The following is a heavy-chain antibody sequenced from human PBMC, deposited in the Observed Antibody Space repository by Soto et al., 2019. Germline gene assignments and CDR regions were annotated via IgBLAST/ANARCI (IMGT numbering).Heavy chain of an antibody. J-gene: IGHJ5*02. CDR2: IKPDESEK. CDR1: GFTFGDSW. D-gene: IGHD4-4*01. Sequence: PGGSLRLSCTASGFTFGDSWMTWVRQAPGKGLEWVARIKPDESEKKYADSVKGRFSISRDNAKNSMYLQMDSLRGEDTAVYYCVRGGSNYASWGQGNLVTVSS. V-gene: IGHV3-7*01. CDR3: VRGGSNYAS.